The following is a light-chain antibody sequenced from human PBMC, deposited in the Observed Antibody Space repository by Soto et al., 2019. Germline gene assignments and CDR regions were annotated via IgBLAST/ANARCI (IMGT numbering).Light chain of an antibody. Sequence: DIVMTQSPLSLPVTPGEPASISCRSSQSLLHSNGYNYLDWYLQKPGQSPQLLIYLGSNRASGVPDRCSGSGSGSDFTLKISRVEAEDVGVYYCMQALQTPMTFGPGTQVDIK. CDR2: LGS. CDR1: QSLLHSNGYNY. V-gene: IGKV2-28*01. CDR3: MQALQTPMT. J-gene: IGKJ3*01.